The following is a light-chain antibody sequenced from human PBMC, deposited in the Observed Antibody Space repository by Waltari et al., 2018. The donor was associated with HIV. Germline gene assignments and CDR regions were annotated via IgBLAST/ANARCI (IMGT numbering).Light chain of an antibody. CDR3: AAWDASRSGVV. CDR2: TTN. J-gene: IGLJ2*01. CDR1: NSNLGSNY. Sequence: QSVLTQSPSASGTPGQRVTISCSGSNSNLGSNYVYWYQQPPGTTPRLLIYTTNPRPSWVPARFSVSKSGTSASLAICGLLSEDEADYDCAAWDASRSGVVFGGGTKLTVL. V-gene: IGLV1-47*01.